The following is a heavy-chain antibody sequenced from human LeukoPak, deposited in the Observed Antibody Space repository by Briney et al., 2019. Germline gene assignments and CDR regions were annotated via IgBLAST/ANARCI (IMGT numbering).Heavy chain of an antibody. J-gene: IGHJ4*02. D-gene: IGHD5-18*01. CDR3: AREGYSSFDY. CDR2: IYTSGST. Sequence: SETLSLTCTVSGGSISSGSYYWSWIRQPAGKGLEWIGRIYTSGSTNYNPSLKSRVTISVDTSKNQFSLKLSSVTAADTAVYYCAREGYSSFDYWGQGTLVTVSS. CDR1: GGSISSGSYY. V-gene: IGHV4-61*02.